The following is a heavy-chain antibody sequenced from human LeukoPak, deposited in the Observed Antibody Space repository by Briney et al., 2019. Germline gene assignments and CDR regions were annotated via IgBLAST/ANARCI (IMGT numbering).Heavy chain of an antibody. D-gene: IGHD6-19*01. Sequence: SQTLSLTCVISGDSVSSNSAAWNWIRQSPSRGLEWLGRTYYRSKWYNDYAVSVKSRITINSDTSKKQFSLQMNSVTPEDTAMYYCARSVAVAGRGYFFDYWGQGTLVTVSS. J-gene: IGHJ4*02. CDR1: GDSVSSNSAA. V-gene: IGHV6-1*01. CDR3: ARSVAVAGRGYFFDY. CDR2: TYYRSKWYN.